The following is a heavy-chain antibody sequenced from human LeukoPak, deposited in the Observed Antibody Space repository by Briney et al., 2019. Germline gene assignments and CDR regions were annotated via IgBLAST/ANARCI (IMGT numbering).Heavy chain of an antibody. CDR1: GGSISSGGYY. Sequence: SETLSLTCTVSGGSISSGGYYWSWIRQPPGKGLEWIGYIYHSGSTYYNPSLKSRVTISVDRSKNQFSLKLSSVTAADTAVYYCARAPLLYSSSSSWFDPWGQGTLVTVSS. D-gene: IGHD6-6*01. J-gene: IGHJ5*02. CDR2: IYHSGST. CDR3: ARAPLLYSSSSSWFDP. V-gene: IGHV4-30-2*01.